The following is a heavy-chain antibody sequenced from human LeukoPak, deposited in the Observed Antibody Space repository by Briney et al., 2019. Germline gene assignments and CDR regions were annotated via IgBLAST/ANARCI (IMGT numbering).Heavy chain of an antibody. CDR3: ASDALGGSGYLYGY. Sequence: GGSLRLSCAASGFTFSIYGMSWLRQPPGKALEWVSAISGSGGSTYYADSVTGRLTISRDNSKNTLYLQMNSLRAEDTAVSYGASDALGGSGYLYGYGGQGNVAPVSS. J-gene: IGHJ4*02. V-gene: IGHV3-23*01. D-gene: IGHD3-22*01. CDR1: GFTFSIYG. CDR2: ISGSGGST.